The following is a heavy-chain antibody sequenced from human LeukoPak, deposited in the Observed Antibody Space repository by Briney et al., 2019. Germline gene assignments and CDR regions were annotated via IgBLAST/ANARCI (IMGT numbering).Heavy chain of an antibody. CDR1: GGSISSGDYY. CDR2: ISSSGST. CDR3: ARGPYSYDSSGAFDI. V-gene: IGHV4-61*02. J-gene: IGHJ3*02. Sequence: PSETLSLTCTVSGGSISSGDYYWSWIRQPAGKGLEWIGRISSSGSTNYNPSLKSRVTISVDTSKNQFSLKLSSVTAADTAVYFCARGPYSYDSSGAFDIWGQGTMVTVSS. D-gene: IGHD3-22*01.